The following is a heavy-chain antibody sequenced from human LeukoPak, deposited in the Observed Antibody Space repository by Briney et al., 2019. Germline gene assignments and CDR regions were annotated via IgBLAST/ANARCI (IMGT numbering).Heavy chain of an antibody. J-gene: IGHJ4*02. V-gene: IGHV1-2*02. Sequence: ASVKVSCKASGYTFTDHYMHWVRQAPGLGPEWIGWINPKSGATHYAQSFQGRATMTRETSISTAYMELSWLTSDDTAIYSCARGDILTGPRRGTTFDYWGQGTLVTVSS. D-gene: IGHD3-9*01. CDR2: INPKSGAT. CDR3: ARGDILTGPRRGTTFDY. CDR1: GYTFTDHY.